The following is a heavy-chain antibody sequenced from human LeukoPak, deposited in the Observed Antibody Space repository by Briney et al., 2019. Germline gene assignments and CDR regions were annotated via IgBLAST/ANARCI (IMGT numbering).Heavy chain of an antibody. V-gene: IGHV3-7*01. CDR2: INQGGSVQ. Sequence: GGSLRLSCAASRFSFRSYWMSWVRQAPGKGLEWVANINQGGSVQYYMDSVKGRFTIPRDDAKNSLYVQMNSLRDEDTAVYYCARVEYSGWNLEYWGQGTLVTVSS. CDR3: ARVEYSGWNLEY. CDR1: RFSFRSYW. D-gene: IGHD5-12*01. J-gene: IGHJ4*02.